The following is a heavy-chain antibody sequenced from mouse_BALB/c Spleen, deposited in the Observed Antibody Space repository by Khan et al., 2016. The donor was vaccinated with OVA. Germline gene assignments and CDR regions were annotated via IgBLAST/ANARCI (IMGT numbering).Heavy chain of an antibody. CDR2: ISTYYGNI. J-gene: IGHJ3*01. CDR3: TRDGISEFAY. Sequence: QVQLQQSGPEPVRPGASVKISCKGSGYTFADSGMHWVRQSHAKSLEWIGVISTYYGNIKYNQKFEGRATLTVDNSSSTAYMELARLTSEDSAVYFCTRDGISEFAYWGPGTLVTVSA. V-gene: IGHV1S137*01. D-gene: IGHD2-3*01. CDR1: GYTFADSG.